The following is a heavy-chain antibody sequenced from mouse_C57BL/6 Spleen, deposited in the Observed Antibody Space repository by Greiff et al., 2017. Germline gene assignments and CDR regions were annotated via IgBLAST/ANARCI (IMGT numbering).Heavy chain of an antibody. CDR1: GFSFSDYY. Sequence: EVKLQESEGGLVQPGSSMKLSCTASGFSFSDYYMAWVRQVPEKGLEWVANINYDGSSTYYLDSLKSRFIISRDNAKNILYLQMSSLKSEDTATDDCARETPFITTVVDCWYFDVWGTGTTVTVSS. CDR2: INYDGSST. D-gene: IGHD1-1*01. CDR3: ARETPFITTVVDCWYFDV. J-gene: IGHJ1*03. V-gene: IGHV5-16*01.